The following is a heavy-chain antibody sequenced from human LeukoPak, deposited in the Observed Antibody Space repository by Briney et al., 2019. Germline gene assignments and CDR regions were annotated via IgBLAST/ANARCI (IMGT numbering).Heavy chain of an antibody. CDR2: IYSGGST. Sequence: GGSLRLSCAASGLTVSSNYMSWVRQAPGKGLEWVSVIYSGGSTYYADSVKGRFTISRDNSKNTLYLQMNSLRAEDTAVYYCAPDYDSSGYYYPYFDYWGQGTLVTVSS. D-gene: IGHD3-22*01. J-gene: IGHJ4*02. V-gene: IGHV3-53*01. CDR1: GLTVSSNY. CDR3: APDYDSSGYYYPYFDY.